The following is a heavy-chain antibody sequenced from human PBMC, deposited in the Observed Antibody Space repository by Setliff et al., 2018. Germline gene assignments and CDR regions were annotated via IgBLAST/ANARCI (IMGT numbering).Heavy chain of an antibody. CDR1: GGSFSGYY. V-gene: IGHV4-34*01. D-gene: IGHD2-21*01. CDR3: ARGLLADAFDI. Sequence: SETLSLTCAVYGGSFSGYYWSWTRQPPGKGLEWIGEINHSGSTNYNPSLKSRVTISVDTSKNQFSLKLSSVTAADTAVYYCARGLLADAFDIWGQGTMVTVSS. CDR2: INHSGST. J-gene: IGHJ3*02.